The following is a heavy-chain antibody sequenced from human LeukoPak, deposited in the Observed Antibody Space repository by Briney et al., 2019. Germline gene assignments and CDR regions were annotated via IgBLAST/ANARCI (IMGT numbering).Heavy chain of an antibody. CDR2: IYYSGST. V-gene: IGHV4-39*07. Sequence: SETLSLTCTVSGGSISSSSYYWGWIRQPPGKGLEWIGSIYYSGSTYYNPSLKSRVTISVDTSKNQFSLKLSSVTAADTAVYYCASTSYDSRGTDAFDIWGQGTMVTVSS. D-gene: IGHD3-22*01. CDR1: GGSISSSSYY. J-gene: IGHJ3*02. CDR3: ASTSYDSRGTDAFDI.